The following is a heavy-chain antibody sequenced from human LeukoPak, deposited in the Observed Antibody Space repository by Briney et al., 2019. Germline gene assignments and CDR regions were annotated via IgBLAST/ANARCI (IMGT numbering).Heavy chain of an antibody. CDR2: INWNGGST. D-gene: IGHD3-3*01. CDR3: ARDWSYYDFWSGYYSYYYMDV. V-gene: IGHV3-20*04. Sequence: GRSLRLSCAASGFTFSSYGMSWVRQAPGKGLEWVSGINWNGGSTGYADSVKGRFTISRDNAKNSLYLQMNSLRAEDTALYYCARDWSYYDFWSGYYSYYYMDVWGKGTTVTVSS. CDR1: GFTFSSYG. J-gene: IGHJ6*03.